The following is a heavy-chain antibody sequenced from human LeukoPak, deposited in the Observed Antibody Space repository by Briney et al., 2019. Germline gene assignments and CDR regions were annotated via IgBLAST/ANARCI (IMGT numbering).Heavy chain of an antibody. V-gene: IGHV3-23*01. CDR3: VREYRNSAYD. CDR1: GFTFSTYA. D-gene: IGHD5-12*01. Sequence: GGSLRLSCAASGFTFSTYAMSWVRQAPGKWLDWVSTVSASGGGTYYADSVKGRFTISRDNSKNTLYLQVNSLRAEDTAMYFCVREYRNSAYDWGQGTLVTVSS. J-gene: IGHJ4*02. CDR2: VSASGGGT.